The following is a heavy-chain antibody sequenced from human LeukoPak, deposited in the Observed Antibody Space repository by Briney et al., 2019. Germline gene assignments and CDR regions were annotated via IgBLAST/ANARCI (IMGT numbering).Heavy chain of an antibody. CDR2: IYHSGST. CDR1: GGSISSGGYS. CDR3: ARDRYDILTGYHPNWFDP. D-gene: IGHD3-9*01. Sequence: SQTLSLTCAVSGGSISSGGYSWSWIRQPPGKGLEWIGYIYHSGSTYYNPSLKSRVTISVDRSKNQFSLKLSSVTAADTAVYYCARDRYDILTGYHPNWFDPWGQGTLVTVSS. V-gene: IGHV4-30-2*01. J-gene: IGHJ5*02.